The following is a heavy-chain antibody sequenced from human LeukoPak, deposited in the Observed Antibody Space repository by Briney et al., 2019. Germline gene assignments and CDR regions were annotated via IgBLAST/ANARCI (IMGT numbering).Heavy chain of an antibody. D-gene: IGHD1-20*01. CDR2: ISSSSSYI. CDR1: GFTFSSYS. J-gene: IGHJ4*02. Sequence: PGGSLRLSCAASGFTFSSYSMNWVRQAPGKGLEWVSSISSSSSYIYYADSVKGRFTISRDNAKNSLYLQMNGQRAEDKAVYYCARDRDNWNLDYWGQGTLVTVSS. CDR3: ARDRDNWNLDY. V-gene: IGHV3-21*01.